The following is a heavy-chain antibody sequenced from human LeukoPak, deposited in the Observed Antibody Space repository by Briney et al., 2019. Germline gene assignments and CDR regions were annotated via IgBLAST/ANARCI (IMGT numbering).Heavy chain of an antibody. CDR1: GYSFTSYW. J-gene: IGHJ5*02. Sequence: GESLKISCKGSGYSFTSYWIGWVRQMPGKGLEWMGIIYPGDSDTRYSPSFQGQVTISADKSISTAYLQWSSLKASDTAMYYCARRPYYYDSSGSGKYNWFDPWGQGTLVTVSS. V-gene: IGHV5-51*01. D-gene: IGHD3-22*01. CDR3: ARRPYYYDSSGSGKYNWFDP. CDR2: IYPGDSDT.